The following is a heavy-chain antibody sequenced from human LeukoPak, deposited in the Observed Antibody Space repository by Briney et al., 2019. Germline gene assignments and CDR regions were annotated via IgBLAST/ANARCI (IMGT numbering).Heavy chain of an antibody. V-gene: IGHV3-53*01. CDR2: IYSGGST. CDR3: ARADVDTAMVYYYYYMDV. J-gene: IGHJ6*03. Sequence: GGSLRLSCAASGFTVSSNYMSWVRQAPGKGLEWVSVIYSGGSTYYADSVEGRFTISRDNSKNTLYLQMNSLRAEDTAVYYCARADVDTAMVYYYYYMDVWGKGTTVTVSS. D-gene: IGHD5-18*01. CDR1: GFTVSSNY.